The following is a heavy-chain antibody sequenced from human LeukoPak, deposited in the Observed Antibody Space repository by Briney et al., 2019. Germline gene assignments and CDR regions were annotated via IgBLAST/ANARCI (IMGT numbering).Heavy chain of an antibody. CDR2: ISWNGGSI. D-gene: IGHD2-2*02. CDR3: ATATQVPAAILGYYYYYMDV. Sequence: GGSLRLSCAASGFTFDDYAWHWVRQAPGKGLEWVSGISWNGGSIGYADSVKGGSTISMATAKNSRFLQMTSRRADDTALYYCATATQVPAAILGYYYYYMDVWGKGTTLTVSS. CDR1: GFTFDDYA. J-gene: IGHJ6*03. V-gene: IGHV3-9*01.